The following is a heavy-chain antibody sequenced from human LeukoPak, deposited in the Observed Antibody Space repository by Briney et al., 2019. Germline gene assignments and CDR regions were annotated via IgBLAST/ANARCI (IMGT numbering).Heavy chain of an antibody. V-gene: IGHV1-46*01. Sequence: ASVKVSCKASGYTFTSYYMHWVRQAPGQGLEWMGIINPSGGSTSYAQKFQGRVTMTRDTSKNQFSLRLSAVTAADTAVYYCAGDKWVKAGNTWLHYGMDVWGQGTTVTVSS. D-gene: IGHD1-26*01. CDR3: AGDKWVKAGNTWLHYGMDV. CDR1: GYTFTSYY. CDR2: INPSGGST. J-gene: IGHJ6*02.